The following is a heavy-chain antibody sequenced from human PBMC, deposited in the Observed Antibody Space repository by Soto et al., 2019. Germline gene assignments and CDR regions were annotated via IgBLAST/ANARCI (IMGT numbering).Heavy chain of an antibody. CDR3: AVLRYSDPRGDY. CDR2: IVVGSGNT. J-gene: IGHJ4*02. CDR1: GFTFTSSA. D-gene: IGHD1-26*01. V-gene: IGHV1-58*01. Sequence: SVKVSCKASGFTFTSSAVQWVQQARGQRLEWIGWIVVGSGNTNYAQKFQERVTITRDMSTSTAYMELSSLRSEDTAVYYCAVLRYSDPRGDYWGQGTLVTVSS.